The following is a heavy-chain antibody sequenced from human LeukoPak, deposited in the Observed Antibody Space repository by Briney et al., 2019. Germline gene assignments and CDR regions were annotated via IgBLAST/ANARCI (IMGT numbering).Heavy chain of an antibody. CDR1: GYTFTGYY. D-gene: IGHD4-17*01. Sequence: ASVKVSCKASGYTFTGYYMHWVRQAPGQGLEWMGWINPNSGGTNYAQKFQGRVSMTRDTSISTAYMELSRLRSDDTAVYYCARDYGDYYYGMDVWGQGTTVTVSS. CDR3: ARDYGDYYYGMDV. CDR2: INPNSGGT. J-gene: IGHJ6*02. V-gene: IGHV1-2*02.